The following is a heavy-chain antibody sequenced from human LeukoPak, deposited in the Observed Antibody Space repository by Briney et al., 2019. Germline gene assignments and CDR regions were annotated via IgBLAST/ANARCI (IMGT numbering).Heavy chain of an antibody. D-gene: IGHD3-10*02. V-gene: IGHV3-30*04. J-gene: IGHJ6*04. CDR1: GFTFSSYA. CDR3: AELGITMIGGV. CDR2: ISYDGSNK. Sequence: GGSLRLSCAASGFTFSSYAMHWVRQAPGKGLEWVAAISYDGSNKYYADSVKGRFTISRDNSKNTLYLQMNSLRAEDTAVYYXAELGITMIGGVWGKGTTVTISS.